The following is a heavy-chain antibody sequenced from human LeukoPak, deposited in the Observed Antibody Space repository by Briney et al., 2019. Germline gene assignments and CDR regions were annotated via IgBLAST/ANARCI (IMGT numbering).Heavy chain of an antibody. CDR1: GGSISSSNW. CDR3: ARGVAVAGNADYFDY. J-gene: IGHJ4*02. CDR2: IYHSGST. V-gene: IGHV4-4*02. Sequence: SGTLSLTCAVSGGSISSSNWWSWVRQPPGKGLEWIGEIYHSGSTNYNPSLKSRVTISVDKSKNQFSLKLSSVTAADTAVYYCARGVAVAGNADYFDYWGQGTLVTVSS. D-gene: IGHD6-19*01.